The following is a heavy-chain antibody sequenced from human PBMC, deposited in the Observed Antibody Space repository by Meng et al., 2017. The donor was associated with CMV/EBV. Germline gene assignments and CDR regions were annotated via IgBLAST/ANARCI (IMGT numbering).Heavy chain of an antibody. CDR3: ARSAPSRSITMIVVVIDPLYYYYGMDV. CDR2: IIPILGIA. V-gene: IGHV1-69*10. CDR1: GYTFTGYY. D-gene: IGHD3-22*01. J-gene: IGHJ6*02. Sequence: SVKVSCKASGYTFTGYYMHWVRQAPGQGLEWMGGIIPILGIANYAQKFQGRVTITADKSTSTAYMELSSLRSEDTAVYYCARSAPSRSITMIVVVIDPLYYYYGMDVWGQGTTVTVSS.